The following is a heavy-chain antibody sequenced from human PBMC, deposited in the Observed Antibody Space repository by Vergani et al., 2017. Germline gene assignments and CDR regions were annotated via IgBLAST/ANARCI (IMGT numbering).Heavy chain of an antibody. CDR2: TYYRSKWYN. CDR3: ARGVVRYNWNPDAFDI. D-gene: IGHD1-20*01. J-gene: IGHJ3*02. Sequence: QVQLQQSGPGLVKPSQTLSLTCAISGDSVSSNSAAWNWIRQSPSRGLEWLGRTYYRSKWYNDYAVSVKSRITINPATSKNQFSLQLNSVTPEDTAVYYCARGVVRYNWNPDAFDIWGQGTMVTVSS. CDR1: GDSVSSNSAA. V-gene: IGHV6-1*01.